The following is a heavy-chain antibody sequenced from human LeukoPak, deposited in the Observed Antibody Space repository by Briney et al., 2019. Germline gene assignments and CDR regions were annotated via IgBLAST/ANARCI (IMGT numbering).Heavy chain of an antibody. CDR3: ARAPLPGYSSSWYGSVY. CDR2: ISPYNGNT. D-gene: IGHD6-13*01. J-gene: IGHJ4*02. V-gene: IGHV1-18*01. CDR1: XYTFTSYG. Sequence: ASVXXXXXAXXYTFTSYGXSWVRQAPGQGLEWMGWISPYNGNTNYAQKLQGRVTMNTDTSTSTAYMEMRSLRSEDTAVYYCARAPLPGYSSSWYGSVYWGQGTLVTVSS.